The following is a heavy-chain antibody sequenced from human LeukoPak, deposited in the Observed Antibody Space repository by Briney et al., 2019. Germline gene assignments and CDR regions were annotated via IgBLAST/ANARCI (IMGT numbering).Heavy chain of an antibody. D-gene: IGHD4-17*01. CDR1: GGSFSGYY. CDR2: VFYTGSS. CDR3: ARGGTVTNFGY. Sequence: PSETLSLTCAVYGGSFSGYYCSWIRQPPGKGLEWIGYVFYTGSSNYNPSLKGRVTISLDTSKNQFSLKLSSVTAADTAVYYCARGGTVTNFGYWGQGTLVTVSS. V-gene: IGHV4-59*01. J-gene: IGHJ4*02.